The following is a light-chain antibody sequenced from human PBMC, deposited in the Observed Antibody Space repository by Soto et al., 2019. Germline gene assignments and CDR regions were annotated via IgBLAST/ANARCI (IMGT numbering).Light chain of an antibody. CDR1: SSDVGGYNY. J-gene: IGLJ1*01. CDR3: SSYTSSSTTYV. Sequence: SVLTKPPSWSAAPGRMVTISCTGTSSDVGGYNYVSWYQQHPGQAPRLMIYEVTNRPSGVSNRFSGSKSGNTASLTISGLQAEDEADYYCSSYTSSSTTYVFGTGNKGTVL. CDR2: EVT. V-gene: IGLV2-14*01.